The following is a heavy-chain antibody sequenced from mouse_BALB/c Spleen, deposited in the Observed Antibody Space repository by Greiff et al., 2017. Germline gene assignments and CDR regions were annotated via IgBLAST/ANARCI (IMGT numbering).Heavy chain of an antibody. Sequence: QVQLQQSGAELVKPGASVKLSCKASGYTFTSYYMYWVKQRPGQGLEWIGEINPSNGGTNFNEKFKSKATLTVDKSSSTAYMQLSSLTSEDSAVYYCTRCGYDYYYAMDYWGQGTSVTVSS. V-gene: IGHV1S81*02. J-gene: IGHJ4*01. CDR1: GYTFTSYY. D-gene: IGHD2-4*01. CDR2: INPSNGGT. CDR3: TRCGYDYYYAMDY.